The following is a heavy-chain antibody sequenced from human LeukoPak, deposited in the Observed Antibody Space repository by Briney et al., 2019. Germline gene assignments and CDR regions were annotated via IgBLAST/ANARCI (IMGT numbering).Heavy chain of an antibody. V-gene: IGHV1-3*01. D-gene: IGHD3-9*01. CDR3: ARGKNYDILTGYYRGWFDP. CDR1: GYTFTSYA. J-gene: IGHJ5*02. CDR2: INAGNGNT. Sequence: ASVKVSCKASGYTFTSYAMHWVRQAPGQRLEWMGWINAGNGNTKYSQKFQGRVTITRDTSASTAYMELSSLRSEDTAVYYCARGKNYDILTGYYRGWFDPLGQGTLVTVSS.